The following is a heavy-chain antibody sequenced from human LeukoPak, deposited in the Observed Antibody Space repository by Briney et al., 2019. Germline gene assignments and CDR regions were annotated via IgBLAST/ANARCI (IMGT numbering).Heavy chain of an antibody. CDR2: ISGSGGST. Sequence: GGTLRLSCAASGFTFSHYGMTWVRQAPGKGLEWVSAISGSGGSTYYAASVKGRFTISRDNSKNTLYLQMNSLRAEDTAVYYCAKGFRGIWFGELLPDWWGQGTLVTVSS. J-gene: IGHJ4*02. V-gene: IGHV3-23*01. D-gene: IGHD3-10*01. CDR1: GFTFSHYG. CDR3: AKGFRGIWFGELLPDW.